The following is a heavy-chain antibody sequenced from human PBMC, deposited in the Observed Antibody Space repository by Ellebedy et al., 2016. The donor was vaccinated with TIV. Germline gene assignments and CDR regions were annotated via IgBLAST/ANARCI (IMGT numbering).Heavy chain of an antibody. Sequence: MPGGSLRLSCTVSGGSISSYYWTWIRQPAGKGLEWIGRIYSSGSTTYNPSLKSRVTLSLDTSKNQVFLNLSSVTAADTAVYYCARVSIAVSAGYDYWGQGTLVTVSS. J-gene: IGHJ4*02. CDR1: GGSISSYY. CDR2: IYSSGST. CDR3: ARVSIAVSAGYDY. D-gene: IGHD6-13*01. V-gene: IGHV4-4*07.